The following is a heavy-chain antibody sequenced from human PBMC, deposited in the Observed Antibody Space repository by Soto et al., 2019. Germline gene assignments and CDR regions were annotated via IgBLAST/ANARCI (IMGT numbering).Heavy chain of an antibody. D-gene: IGHD2-2*01. CDR1: GFTFSSYW. CDR2: IKQDGSEK. J-gene: IGHJ6*01. V-gene: IGHV3-7*03. CDR3: AREDIIVGPAAHKKYYYYYYGMVV. Sequence: VGSLSLSCGASGFTFSSYWMSLFRQAPWKGLECVANIKQDGSEKYYVDSVKCRFIISRDNAKNSLYLQMNSLRAEDTAVYYCAREDIIVGPAAHKKYYYYYYGMVV.